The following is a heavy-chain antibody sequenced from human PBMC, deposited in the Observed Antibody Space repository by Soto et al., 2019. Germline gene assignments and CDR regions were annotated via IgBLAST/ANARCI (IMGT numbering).Heavy chain of an antibody. CDR1: GFNFEDYV. Sequence: PGGSLRLSCAASGFNFEDYVMHWVRQPPGQGLEWVSGINSDSGSIGYADSVKGRFTISRDNAKNSLFLQMNTLKPEDTALYYCAKDLGGTAAAWGQGILVTVSS. J-gene: IGHJ5*02. V-gene: IGHV3-9*01. CDR3: AKDLGGTAAA. D-gene: IGHD3-16*01. CDR2: INSDSGSI.